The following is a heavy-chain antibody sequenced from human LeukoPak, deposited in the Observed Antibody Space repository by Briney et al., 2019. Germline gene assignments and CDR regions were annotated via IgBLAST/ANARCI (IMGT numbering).Heavy chain of an antibody. CDR3: AKDPLGYGGHYFDN. CDR1: GFSFSSYS. Sequence: GGSLRLSCAASGFSFSSYSMHWVRQAPGKGLEWVSTISGTTDGPYYADSVKGRFTTSRDNSKNTMYLQINNVRAEDTAVYYCAKDPLGYGGHYFDNWGQGTRVTV. D-gene: IGHD4-23*01. CDR2: ISGTTDGP. V-gene: IGHV3-23*01. J-gene: IGHJ4*02.